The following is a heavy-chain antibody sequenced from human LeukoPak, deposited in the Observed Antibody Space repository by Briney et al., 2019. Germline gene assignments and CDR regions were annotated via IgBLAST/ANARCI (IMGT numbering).Heavy chain of an antibody. J-gene: IGHJ4*02. Sequence: SETLSLTCTVSGGSISSGGYSWNWIRQHPGKGLEWIGYIYYSGSTYYNPSLKSRVTISVDTSKNQFSLKLSSVTAADTAVYYCARFYDSSGYYHDYWGQGTLVTVSS. CDR2: IYYSGST. D-gene: IGHD3-22*01. CDR3: ARFYDSSGYYHDY. V-gene: IGHV4-31*03. CDR1: GGSISSGGYS.